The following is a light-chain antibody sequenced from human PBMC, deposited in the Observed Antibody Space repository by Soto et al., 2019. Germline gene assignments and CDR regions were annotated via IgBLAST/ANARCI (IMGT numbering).Light chain of an antibody. J-gene: IGKJ1*01. Sequence: DIQMTQSPSTLSGSVGDRVAITCRASQTISSWLAWYQQKPGKAPKLLIYKASTLKSGVPSRFSGSGSGTESTRTISTLKPDDFATYYCQHYNSYSEAFGQGTKVDNK. CDR1: QTISSW. V-gene: IGKV1-5*03. CDR3: QHYNSYSEA. CDR2: KAS.